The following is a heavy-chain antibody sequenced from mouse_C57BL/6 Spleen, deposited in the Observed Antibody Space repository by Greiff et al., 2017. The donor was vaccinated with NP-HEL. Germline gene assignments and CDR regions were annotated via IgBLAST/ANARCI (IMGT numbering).Heavy chain of an antibody. CDR3: ARKNWDGGYAMDY. Sequence: QVQLQQSGAELVKPGASVKISCKASGYAFSSYWMNWVKQRPGKGLEWIGQIYPGDGDTNYNGKFKGKATLTADKSSSTAYMQLSSLTSEDSAVYCCARKNWDGGYAMDYWGQGTSVTVSS. V-gene: IGHV1-80*01. J-gene: IGHJ4*01. CDR2: IYPGDGDT. D-gene: IGHD4-1*01. CDR1: GYAFSSYW.